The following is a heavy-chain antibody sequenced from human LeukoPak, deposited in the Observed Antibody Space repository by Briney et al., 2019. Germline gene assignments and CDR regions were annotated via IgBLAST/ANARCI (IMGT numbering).Heavy chain of an antibody. D-gene: IGHD5-24*01. J-gene: IGHJ6*02. CDR3: ARFGRDGYYYYGMDV. V-gene: IGHV4-59*08. CDR2: IYSSGST. Sequence: SETLSLACTVSGGSIISYYWSWIRQPPGKGLEYIGYIYSSGSTNYNPSLKSRVTISLDTSKNQFSLKLSSVTAADTAVYYCARFGRDGYYYYGMDVWGQGTTVTVSS. CDR1: GGSIISYY.